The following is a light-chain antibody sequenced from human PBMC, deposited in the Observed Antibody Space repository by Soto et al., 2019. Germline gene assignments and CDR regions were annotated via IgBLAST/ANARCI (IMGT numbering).Light chain of an antibody. CDR2: GAS. J-gene: IGKJ1*01. Sequence: DIQMTQSTSSLSASVGDRVTIPCRASQSISSYLNWYQQKPGKAPKVLIYGASNLQSGVPSRFSGSGSGTDFTLTISNLQPEDFATYYCQQSYSIPWTFGQGTKVEIK. CDR1: QSISSY. CDR3: QQSYSIPWT. V-gene: IGKV1-39*01.